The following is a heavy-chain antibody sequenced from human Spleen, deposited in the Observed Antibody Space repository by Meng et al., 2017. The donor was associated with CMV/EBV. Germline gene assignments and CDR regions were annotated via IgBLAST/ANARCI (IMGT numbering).Heavy chain of an antibody. Sequence: ASVKVSCKASGYTFGGHFMHWVRQATGQGLEWMGWMNPNSGNTGYAQKLQGRVTMTTDTSTSTAYMELRSLRSDDTAVYYCARAYCSSTSCYNDYYYGMDVWGQGTTVTVSS. J-gene: IGHJ6*02. CDR3: ARAYCSSTSCYNDYYYGMDV. V-gene: IGHV1-8*02. CDR2: MNPNSGNT. D-gene: IGHD2-2*02. CDR1: GYTFGGHF.